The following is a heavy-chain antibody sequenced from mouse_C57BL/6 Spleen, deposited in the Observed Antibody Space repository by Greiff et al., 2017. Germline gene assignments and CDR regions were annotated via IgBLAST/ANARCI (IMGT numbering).Heavy chain of an antibody. Sequence: QVQLQQSGAELVRPGASVKLSCKASGYTFTDYYINWVKQRPGQGLEWIARIYPGSGNTYYNEKFKGKATLTAEKSSSTAYMQLSSLTSEDSAVYFCARNYSLYFDYWGQGTTLTVSS. D-gene: IGHD2-12*01. CDR1: GYTFTDYY. J-gene: IGHJ2*01. CDR3: ARNYSLYFDY. CDR2: IYPGSGNT. V-gene: IGHV1-76*01.